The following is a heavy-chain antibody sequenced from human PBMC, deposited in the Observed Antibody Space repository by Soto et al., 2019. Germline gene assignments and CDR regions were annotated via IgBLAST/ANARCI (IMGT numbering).Heavy chain of an antibody. CDR1: GFTFSSYG. J-gene: IGHJ3*02. CDR3: TKGATTVTTADAFDI. D-gene: IGHD4-17*01. Sequence: GGSLRLSCAASGFTFSSYGMHWVRQAPGKGLEWAAVISYDGSNKNYGDSVKGRFTISRDNSKNTLYPQMDSLRTEDTAMYYCTKGATTVTTADAFDIWGQGTMVTVSS. V-gene: IGHV3-30*18. CDR2: ISYDGSNK.